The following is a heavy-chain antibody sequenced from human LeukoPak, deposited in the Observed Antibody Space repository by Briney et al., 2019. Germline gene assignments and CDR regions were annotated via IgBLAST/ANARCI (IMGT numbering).Heavy chain of an antibody. CDR1: GFTFIDYS. D-gene: IGHD5-12*01. J-gene: IGHJ4*02. V-gene: IGHV3-48*04. CDR2: VGISSGNT. Sequence: GGSLRLSCAASGFTFIDYSMNWVRQAPAKGLECMSYVGISSGNTKYADSVKGRFTISRDSAKNSVFLQMNSLRAEDTAVYYCSRDHRYAFDNWGQGTLVTVSS. CDR3: SRDHRYAFDN.